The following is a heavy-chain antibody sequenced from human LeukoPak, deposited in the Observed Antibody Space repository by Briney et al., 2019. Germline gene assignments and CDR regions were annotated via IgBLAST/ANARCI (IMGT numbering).Heavy chain of an antibody. D-gene: IGHD6-13*01. Sequence: PGGSLRLSCAASGFTFSSYAMSWVRQAPGKGLEWVSAISGSGGSTYYADSVKGRFTISRDNSKNTLYPQMNSLRAEDTAVYYCAKGSIAAAGTDSVDYWGQGTLVTVSS. CDR3: AKGSIAAAGTDSVDY. J-gene: IGHJ4*02. CDR1: GFTFSSYA. CDR2: ISGSGGST. V-gene: IGHV3-23*01.